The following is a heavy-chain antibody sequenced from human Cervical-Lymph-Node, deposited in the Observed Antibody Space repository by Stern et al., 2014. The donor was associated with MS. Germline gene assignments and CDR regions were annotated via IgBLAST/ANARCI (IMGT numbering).Heavy chain of an antibody. CDR1: GFTLSSYV. CDR3: ARVPTSSGWSAVGGFDY. Sequence: MQLVESGGGVVQPGRSLRLSCAASGFTLSSYVMHWVLQAPGKGLEWGALVWFDETEEYYAASVKGRFTISRDNSRNTLFLQMSSLRVEDTAIYYCARVPTSSGWSAVGGFDYWGQGTLVTVSS. CDR2: VWFDETEE. D-gene: IGHD6-19*01. V-gene: IGHV3-33*01. J-gene: IGHJ4*02.